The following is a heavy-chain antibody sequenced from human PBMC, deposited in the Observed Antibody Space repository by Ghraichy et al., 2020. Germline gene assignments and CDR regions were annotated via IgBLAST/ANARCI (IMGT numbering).Heavy chain of an antibody. V-gene: IGHV4-61*01. J-gene: IGHJ6*02. D-gene: IGHD2-15*01. CDR2: IYYSGST. Sequence: SETLSLTCTVSGGSVSSGSYYWSWIRQPPGKGLEWIGYIYYSGSTNYNPSLKSRVTISVDTSKNQFSLKLSSVTAADTAVYYCARSLQPGVAAKYYGLDVWGQGTTVTVSS. CDR1: GGSVSSGSYY. CDR3: ARSLQPGVAAKYYGLDV.